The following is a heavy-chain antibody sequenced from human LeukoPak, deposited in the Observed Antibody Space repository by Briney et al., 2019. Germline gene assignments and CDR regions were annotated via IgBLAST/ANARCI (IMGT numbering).Heavy chain of an antibody. J-gene: IGHJ4*02. V-gene: IGHV4-34*01. CDR1: GGSSSGYY. CDR2: INHSGST. CDR3: ARVVGRRSPEVTAIQLNDY. D-gene: IGHD2-21*02. Sequence: SETLSLTCAVYGGSSSGYYWSWIRQPPGKGLEWIGEINHSGSTNYNPSLKSRVTISVDTSKNQFSLKLSSVTAADTAVYYCARVVGRRSPEVTAIQLNDYWGQGTLVTVSS.